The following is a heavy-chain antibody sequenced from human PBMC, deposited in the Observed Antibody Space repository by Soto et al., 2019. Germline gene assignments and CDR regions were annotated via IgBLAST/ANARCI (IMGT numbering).Heavy chain of an antibody. CDR2: IDPSDSYT. D-gene: IGHD3-10*01. Sequence: GESLKISCKGSGYSFTSYWISWVRQMPGKGLEWMGRIDPSDSYTNYSPSFQGHVTISADKSISTAYLQWSSLKASDTDMYYCARHLYDRPDYWGQGTLVTVSS. CDR1: GYSFTSYW. CDR3: ARHLYDRPDY. J-gene: IGHJ4*02. V-gene: IGHV5-10-1*01.